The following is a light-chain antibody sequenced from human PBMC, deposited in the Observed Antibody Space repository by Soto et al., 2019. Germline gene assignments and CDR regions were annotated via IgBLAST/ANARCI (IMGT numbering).Light chain of an antibody. J-gene: IGLJ2*01. Sequence: QSVLTQPASVSGSPGQSITISCTGTTNDVGGYNFVSWYQQHPGKAPKLMIYEVSNRPSGVSNRFSGSKSGNTASLTISGLQAEDEADYYCSSYTTSNTLVVFGGGTKLTVL. V-gene: IGLV2-14*01. CDR2: EVS. CDR3: SSYTTSNTLVV. CDR1: TNDVGGYNF.